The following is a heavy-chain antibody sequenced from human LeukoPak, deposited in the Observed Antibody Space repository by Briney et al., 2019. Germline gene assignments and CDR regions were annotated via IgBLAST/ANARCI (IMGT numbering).Heavy chain of an antibody. D-gene: IGHD5-12*01. V-gene: IGHV3-21*01. CDR3: ARVIVATTRYYFDY. CDR2: ISGSSSYI. CDR1: GFTFSSYS. Sequence: GGSLRLSCAASGFTFSSYSMNWVRQAPGKGLEWVSSISGSSSYIYYADSVKGRFTISRDNAKNSLYLQMNSLRAEDTAVYYCARVIVATTRYYFDYWGQGTLVTVSS. J-gene: IGHJ4*02.